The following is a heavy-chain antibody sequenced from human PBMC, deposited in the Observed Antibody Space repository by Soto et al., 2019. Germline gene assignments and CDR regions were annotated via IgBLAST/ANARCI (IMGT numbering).Heavy chain of an antibody. V-gene: IGHV1-46*01. D-gene: IGHD3-3*01. CDR1: RFMFTSYS. J-gene: IGHJ6*02. CDR3: ARDSIRFWSGYYTGPRYYYGMDV. CDR2: INPSGGST. Sequence: ASVKVSCKASRFMFTSYSMYWVRHSPEQGLEWMGIINPSGGSTSYAQKFQGRVTMTRDTSTSTVYMELSSLRSEDTAVYYCARDSIRFWSGYYTGPRYYYGMDVWGQGTTVTASS.